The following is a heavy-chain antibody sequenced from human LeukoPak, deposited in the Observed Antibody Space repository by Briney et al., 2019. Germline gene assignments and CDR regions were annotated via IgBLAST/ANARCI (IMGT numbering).Heavy chain of an antibody. CDR3: ASFETVAAKPLDY. CDR1: GFTFSSYS. V-gene: IGHV3-21*01. Sequence: PGGSLRLSCAASGFTFSSYSMTWVRQAPGKGLEWVSSISSSSSYIYYADSVKGRFTISRDNAENSLYLQMNSLRVADTAVYYCASFETVAAKPLDYWGQGTLVTVSS. CDR2: ISSSSSYI. J-gene: IGHJ4*02. D-gene: IGHD6-19*01.